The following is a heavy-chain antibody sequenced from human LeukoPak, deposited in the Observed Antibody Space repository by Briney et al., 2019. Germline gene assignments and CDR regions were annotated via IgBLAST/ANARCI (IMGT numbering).Heavy chain of an antibody. V-gene: IGHV4-59*12. CDR3: AGRRSCTSCYVTFDY. Sequence: SETLSLTCTVSGGSISSYYWSWIRQPPGKGLEWIGHIFYSGSTNYNPSLKSRVTMSVDTSKNQFSLKLSSVTAADTAVYYCAGRRSCTSCYVTFDYWGQGTLVTVSS. CDR1: GGSISSYY. CDR2: IFYSGST. J-gene: IGHJ4*02. D-gene: IGHD2-2*01.